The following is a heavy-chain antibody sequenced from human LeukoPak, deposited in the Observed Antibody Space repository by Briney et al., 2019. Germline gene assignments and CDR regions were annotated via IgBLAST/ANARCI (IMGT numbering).Heavy chain of an antibody. V-gene: IGHV3-33*01. D-gene: IGHD2-15*01. Sequence: GGSLRLSCAASGFTFSSYGMHGVRQAPGKGLEWVAVIWYDGSNKYYADSVKGRFTISRDNSKNTLYLQMNSLRAEDTAVYYCARSKSFGYCSGGSCYRDPRRYYGGMDVWAKGTTVTVSS. J-gene: IGHJ6*04. CDR3: ARSKSFGYCSGGSCYRDPRRYYGGMDV. CDR2: IWYDGSNK. CDR1: GFTFSSYG.